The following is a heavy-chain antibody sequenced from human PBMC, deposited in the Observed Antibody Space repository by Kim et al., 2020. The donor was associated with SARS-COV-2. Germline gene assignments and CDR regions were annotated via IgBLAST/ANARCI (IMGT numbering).Heavy chain of an antibody. D-gene: IGHD3-10*01. CDR3: ASPSGSITMVRGVILPPDYYYYYGMDV. CDR1: GFTFSSYE. CDR2: ISSSGSTI. Sequence: GGSLRLSCAASGFTFSSYEMNWVRQAPGKGLEWVSYISSSGSTIYYADSVKGRFTISRDNAKNSLYLQMNSLRAEDTAVYYCASPSGSITMVRGVILPPDYYYYYGMDVWGQGTTVTVSS. V-gene: IGHV3-48*03. J-gene: IGHJ6*02.